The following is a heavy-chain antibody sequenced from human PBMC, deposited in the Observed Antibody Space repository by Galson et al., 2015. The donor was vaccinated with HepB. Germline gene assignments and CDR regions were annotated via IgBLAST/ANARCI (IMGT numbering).Heavy chain of an antibody. CDR1: GFTFSSYG. D-gene: IGHD3-22*01. V-gene: IGHV3-30*18. CDR2: ISYDGSNK. Sequence: SLRLSCAASGFTFSSYGMHWVRQAPGKGLEWVAVISYDGSNKYYADSVKGRFTISRDNSKNTLYLQMNSLRAEDTAVYYCAKASYDSSPGLDYWGQGTLVTVSS. J-gene: IGHJ4*02. CDR3: AKASYDSSPGLDY.